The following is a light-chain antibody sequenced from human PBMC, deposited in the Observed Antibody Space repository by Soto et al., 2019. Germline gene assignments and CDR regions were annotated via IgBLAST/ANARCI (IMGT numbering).Light chain of an antibody. CDR2: GET. J-gene: IGKJ4*01. V-gene: IGKV3-20*01. CDR3: KWSGGSVS. CDR1: QTGSTS. Sequence: EIVLTPSPGTLSFSPLYTATLSFNSSQTGSTSLCLYQQKPGQPPRLLIYGETFRATGIPDRFSGSGSGKDFTLTINRLEPEDFAVYYCKWSGGSVSFGGGTKVDIK.